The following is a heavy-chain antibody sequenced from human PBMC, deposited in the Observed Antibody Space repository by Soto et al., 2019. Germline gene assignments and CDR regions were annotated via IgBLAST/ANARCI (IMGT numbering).Heavy chain of an antibody. CDR1: GYTFTSYG. V-gene: IGHV1-18*01. CDR3: ARREQANYSYYGMAV. J-gene: IGHJ6*02. Sequence: QVQLVQSGAEVKKPGASVKVSCKASGYTFTSYGISWVRQAPGQGLEWMGWITAYNGNTNYAQRLQGRVTMTTDTSTSTADMELRSLSSDDTAVYFCARREQANYSYYGMAVWGQGTTVTVSS. D-gene: IGHD1-26*01. CDR2: ITAYNGNT.